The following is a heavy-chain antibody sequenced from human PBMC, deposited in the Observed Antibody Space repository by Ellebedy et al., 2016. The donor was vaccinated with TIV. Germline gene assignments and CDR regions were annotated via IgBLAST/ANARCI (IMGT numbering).Heavy chain of an antibody. J-gene: IGHJ6*02. CDR3: VKGAYPVPTVMAV. CDR1: GFTSSG. D-gene: IGHD3-16*01. Sequence: GEFLKISCAASGFTSSGMHWVRQAPGKGLEWVAFIRSDGSNKYYADSVKGRFTISRDYSKNTLDLQMNSLRVEDTALYYCVKGAYPVPTVMAVWGQGTMVIVSS. V-gene: IGHV3-30*02. CDR2: IRSDGSNK.